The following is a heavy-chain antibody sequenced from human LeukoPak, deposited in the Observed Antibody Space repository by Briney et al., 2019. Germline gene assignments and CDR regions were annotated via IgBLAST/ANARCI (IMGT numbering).Heavy chain of an antibody. CDR2: LSGGGDSR. Sequence: GGSLRLSCAASGFAVSNYAMSWVRQAPGKGLDWVSSLSGGGDSRYYADSVMGRFTISRDNTKNTLYLQMNSLRAEDTAVYYCAKAVRSMVTGGGYFDSWGQGTLVTVSS. CDR3: AKAVRSMVTGGGYFDS. CDR1: GFAVSNYA. V-gene: IGHV3-23*01. D-gene: IGHD3-10*01. J-gene: IGHJ4*02.